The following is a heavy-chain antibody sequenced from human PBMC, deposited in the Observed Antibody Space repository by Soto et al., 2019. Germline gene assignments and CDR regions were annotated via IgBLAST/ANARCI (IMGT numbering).Heavy chain of an antibody. D-gene: IGHD1-7*01. CDR3: ARDLRDVLELRGSYYYYGMDV. V-gene: IGHV3-48*02. J-gene: IGHJ6*02. CDR2: ISSSSSTI. Sequence: GGSLRLSCAASGFTFSSYSMNWVRQAPGKGLEWVSYISSSSSTIYYADSVKGRFTISRDNTKNSLYLQMNSLRDEDTAVYYCARDLRDVLELRGSYYYYGMDVWGQGTTVTVSS. CDR1: GFTFSSYS.